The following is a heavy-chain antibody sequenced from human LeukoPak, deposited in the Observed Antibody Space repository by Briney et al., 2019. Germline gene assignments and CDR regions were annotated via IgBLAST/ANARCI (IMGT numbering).Heavy chain of an antibody. J-gene: IGHJ4*02. Sequence: LGGSLRLSCAASGFTVSSNYMSWVRQAPGKGLEWVSVIYSGGSTYYADSVKGRFTISRDNSKNTLYLQMNSLRAEDTAVYYCARDQKIGGYSGYDHFDYWGQGTLVTVSS. CDR1: GFTVSSNY. CDR3: ARDQKIGGYSGYDHFDY. D-gene: IGHD5-12*01. V-gene: IGHV3-66*01. CDR2: IYSGGST.